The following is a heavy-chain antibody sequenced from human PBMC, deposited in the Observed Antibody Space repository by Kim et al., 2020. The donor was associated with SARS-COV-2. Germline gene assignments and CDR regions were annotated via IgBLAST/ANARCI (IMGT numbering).Heavy chain of an antibody. CDR2: GGTT. D-gene: IGHD6-25*01. CDR3: TTEAALYY. Sequence: GGTTDYAAPVKGRFTISRDDSKNTLYLQMNSLKTEDTAVYYCTTEAALYYWGQGTLVTVSS. V-gene: IGHV3-15*01. J-gene: IGHJ4*02.